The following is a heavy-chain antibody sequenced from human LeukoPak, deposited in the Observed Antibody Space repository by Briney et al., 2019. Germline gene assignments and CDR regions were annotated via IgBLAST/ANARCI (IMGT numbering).Heavy chain of an antibody. Sequence: ASVKVSCKASGGTFSSYAISWVRQAPGQGLEWMGGIIPIFGTANCAQKFQGRVTITADESTSTAYMELSSLRSEDTAVYYCAGSATYYFDYWGQGTLVTVSS. CDR3: AGSATYYFDY. CDR1: GGTFSSYA. V-gene: IGHV1-69*13. CDR2: IIPIFGTA. J-gene: IGHJ4*02. D-gene: IGHD2-15*01.